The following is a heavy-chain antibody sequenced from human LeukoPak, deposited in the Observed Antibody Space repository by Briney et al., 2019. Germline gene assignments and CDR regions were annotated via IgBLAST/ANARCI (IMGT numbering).Heavy chain of an antibody. CDR2: MDPNSGNT. D-gene: IGHD5-24*01. CDR1: GYPFTTYD. Sequence: GASGEVSFQGSGYPFTTYDITWVRPATGPGLEWVGMMDPNSGNTSYAQKFQGRVTMTSNTSISTAYMELSRLRSEDTAVYYCARDSAGWLQLGYYFDYWGQGTLVTVSS. V-gene: IGHV1-8*01. CDR3: ARDSAGWLQLGYYFDY. J-gene: IGHJ4*02.